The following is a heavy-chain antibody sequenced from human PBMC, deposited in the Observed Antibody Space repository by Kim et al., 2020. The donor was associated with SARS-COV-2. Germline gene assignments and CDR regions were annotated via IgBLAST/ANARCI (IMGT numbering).Heavy chain of an antibody. D-gene: IGHD6-13*01. J-gene: IGHJ6*02. CDR3: AKGIAAAGIMWGLYYYYGMDV. V-gene: IGHV3-33*06. Sequence: FTISRDNSKNTLYLQMNSLRAEDTAVYYCAKGIAAAGIMWGLYYYYGMDVWGQGTTVTVSS.